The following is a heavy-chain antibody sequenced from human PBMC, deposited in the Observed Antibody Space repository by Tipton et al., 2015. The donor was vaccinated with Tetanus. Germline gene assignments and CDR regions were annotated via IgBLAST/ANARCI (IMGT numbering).Heavy chain of an antibody. CDR3: ARDPPSGEDGVWWLFWKGFDY. D-gene: IGHD5-12*01. Sequence: TLSLTCAVSGYSISSGYYWGWIRQPPGKGLEWIGSIYHSGSTYYNPSLKSRVTISVDTSKNRFSLKLSSVTAADTAVYYCARDPPSGEDGVWWLFWKGFDYWGQGTLVTVSS. J-gene: IGHJ4*02. CDR2: IYHSGST. CDR1: GYSISSGYY. V-gene: IGHV4-38-2*02.